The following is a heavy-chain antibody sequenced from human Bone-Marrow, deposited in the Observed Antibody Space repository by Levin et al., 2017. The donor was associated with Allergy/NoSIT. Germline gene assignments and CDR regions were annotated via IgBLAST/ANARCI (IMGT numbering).Heavy chain of an antibody. V-gene: IGHV4-39*07. Sequence: SETLSLTCTVSGGSISSTTYYWGWIRQPPGKGLEWIGFIYYTGSTYYKPSLKSRVTISLDTSKNHFSLKLSSVTAADTAVYYCARCSGAALYWGQGTLVTVSS. J-gene: IGHJ4*02. CDR2: IYYTGST. CDR3: ARCSGAALY. D-gene: IGHD2-15*01. CDR1: GGSISSTTYY.